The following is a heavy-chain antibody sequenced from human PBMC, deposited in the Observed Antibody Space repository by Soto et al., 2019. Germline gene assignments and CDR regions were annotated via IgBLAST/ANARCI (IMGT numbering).Heavy chain of an antibody. Sequence: QVQLVESGGGVVQPGRSLRLSCAASGFTFSSYAMHWVRQAPGKGLEWVAVISYDGSNKYYADSVKGRFTISRDNSKNPLYRQMNSLRAEDTAVYYCARDRRGQLGLFDYWGQGTLVTVSS. V-gene: IGHV3-30-3*01. D-gene: IGHD6-6*01. CDR3: ARDRRGQLGLFDY. CDR2: ISYDGSNK. CDR1: GFTFSSYA. J-gene: IGHJ4*02.